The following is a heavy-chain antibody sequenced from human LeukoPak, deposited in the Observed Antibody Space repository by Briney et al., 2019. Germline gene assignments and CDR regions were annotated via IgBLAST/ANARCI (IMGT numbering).Heavy chain of an antibody. D-gene: IGHD5-18*01. CDR1: GFTFTSYS. CDR3: ARAPVHTALWKYFDY. J-gene: IGHJ4*02. V-gene: IGHV3-21*01. CDR2: ISSSTSYI. Sequence: GGSLRPSCAASGFTFTSYSMNWVRQAPGKGLEWVSSISSSTSYIYYADSLTGRFTISRENAKNPLYLQMNSLRAEDTPVYYCARAPVHTALWKYFDYWGQGPLVTVSS.